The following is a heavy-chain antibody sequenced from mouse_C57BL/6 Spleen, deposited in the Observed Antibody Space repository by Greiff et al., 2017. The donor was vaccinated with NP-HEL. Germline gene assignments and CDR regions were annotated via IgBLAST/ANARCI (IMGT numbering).Heavy chain of an antibody. D-gene: IGHD2-1*01. CDR2: IDPSDSYT. CDR3: ARRGDYGNYGAMDY. J-gene: IGHJ4*01. CDR1: GYTFTSYW. V-gene: IGHV1-50*01. Sequence: QVQLQQPGAELVKPGASVKLSCKASGYTFTSYWMQWVKQRPGQGLEWIGEIDPSDSYTNYNQKFKGKATLTVDTSSSTAYMQLSSLTSEDSAVYYCARRGDYGNYGAMDYWGQGTSVTVSS.